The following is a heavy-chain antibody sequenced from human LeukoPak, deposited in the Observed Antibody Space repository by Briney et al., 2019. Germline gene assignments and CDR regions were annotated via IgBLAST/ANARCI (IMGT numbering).Heavy chain of an antibody. CDR2: IYTDGTT. CDR1: GFTVSSSY. J-gene: IGHJ3*02. CDR3: ASGLEWELPRYLVGDAFDI. Sequence: PGGSLRLSCAASGFTVSSSYLTWVRQAPGKGLEWVSFIYTDGTTSYADSVKGRFTISRDNSKNTLYLQMNSLRAEDTAVYYCASGLEWELPRYLVGDAFDIWGQGTMVTVSS. D-gene: IGHD1-26*01. V-gene: IGHV3-53*01.